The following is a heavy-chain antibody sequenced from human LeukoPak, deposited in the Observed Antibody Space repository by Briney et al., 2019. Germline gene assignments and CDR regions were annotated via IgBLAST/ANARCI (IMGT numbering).Heavy chain of an antibody. CDR3: ASKYSAYCSSTSCYKGPYDY. J-gene: IGHJ4*02. Sequence: GASVKVSCKASGGTFSSYAISWVRQAPGQGLEWMGGIIPIFGTANYAQKFQGRVTITADESTSTAYMELSSLRSEDTAVYYCASKYSAYCSSTSCYKGPYDYWGQGTLVTVSS. D-gene: IGHD2-2*02. CDR2: IIPIFGTA. V-gene: IGHV1-69*13. CDR1: GGTFSSYA.